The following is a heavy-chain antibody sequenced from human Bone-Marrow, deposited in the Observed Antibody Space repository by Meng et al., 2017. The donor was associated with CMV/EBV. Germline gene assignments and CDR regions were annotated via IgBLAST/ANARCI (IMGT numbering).Heavy chain of an antibody. Sequence: SETLSLTCAVSGYSISSSNWWGWIRQPPGKGLEWIGYIYYSGSIYYNPSLKSRVPMSVDTSKNQFSLKLSSVTAVDTAVYYCARLNRYCSSTSCYTPDAFDIWGQGTMVTVSS. V-gene: IGHV4-28*05. CDR3: ARLNRYCSSTSCYTPDAFDI. CDR2: IYYSGSI. CDR1: GYSISSSNW. D-gene: IGHD2-2*02. J-gene: IGHJ3*02.